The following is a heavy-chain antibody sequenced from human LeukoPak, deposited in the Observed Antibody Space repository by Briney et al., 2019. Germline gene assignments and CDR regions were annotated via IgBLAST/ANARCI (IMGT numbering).Heavy chain of an antibody. CDR2: IWYGGSNK. Sequence: GRSLRLSCAASGFTFSSYGMHWVRQAPGKGLEWVAVIWYGGSNKYYADSVKGRFTISRDSSKNTLYLQMNSLRAEDTAVYYCAKGDCRGGSCYGDYFDYWGQGTLVTVSS. CDR1: GFTFSSYG. D-gene: IGHD2-15*01. CDR3: AKGDCRGGSCYGDYFDY. V-gene: IGHV3-30*18. J-gene: IGHJ4*02.